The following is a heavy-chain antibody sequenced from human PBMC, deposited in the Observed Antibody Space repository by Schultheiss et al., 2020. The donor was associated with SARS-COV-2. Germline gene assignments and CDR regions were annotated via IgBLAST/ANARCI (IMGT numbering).Heavy chain of an antibody. V-gene: IGHV1-69*13. Sequence: SVKVSCKASGGTFSSYAISWVRQAPGQGLEWMGGIIPIFGTANYAQKFQGRVTITADESTSTAYMELSSLRSEDTAVYYCAREGAAAGDNTLYYYYGMDVWGQGTTVTVSS. CDR3: AREGAAAGDNTLYYYYGMDV. J-gene: IGHJ6*02. CDR1: GGTFSSYA. D-gene: IGHD6-13*01. CDR2: IIPIFGTA.